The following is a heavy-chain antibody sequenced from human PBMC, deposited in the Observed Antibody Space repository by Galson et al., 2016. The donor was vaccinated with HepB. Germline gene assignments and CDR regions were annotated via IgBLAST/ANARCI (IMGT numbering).Heavy chain of an antibody. CDR1: GFTVSTNY. CDR3: ARDSPLPAAFDY. D-gene: IGHD2-2*01. V-gene: IGHV3-66*01. Sequence: SLRLPCAASGFTVSTNYMSWVRQAPGKGLEWVSVIYSDDSTYYADSVKGRFTISRDNSKNTVYFQLNSLRVEDTAVYYCARDSPLPAAFDYWGQGTLVTVTS. CDR2: IYSDDST. J-gene: IGHJ4*02.